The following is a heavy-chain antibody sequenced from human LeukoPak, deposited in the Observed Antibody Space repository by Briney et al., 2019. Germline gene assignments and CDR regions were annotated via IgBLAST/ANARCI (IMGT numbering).Heavy chain of an antibody. V-gene: IGHV1-69*05. CDR3: AREIGSPSYFDY. Sequence: GASVKVSCKASGGTFSSYAISWVRQAPGQGLEWMGGIIPIFGTANYAQKFQGRVTITTDESTSTAYMELSSLRSEDTAVYYCAREIGSPSYFDYWGQGTLVTVSS. D-gene: IGHD2-21*01. CDR2: IIPIFGTA. CDR1: GGTFSSYA. J-gene: IGHJ4*02.